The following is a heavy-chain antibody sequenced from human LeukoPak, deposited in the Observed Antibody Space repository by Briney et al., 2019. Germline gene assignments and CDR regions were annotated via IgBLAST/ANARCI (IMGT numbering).Heavy chain of an antibody. CDR2: IYHSGST. V-gene: IGHV4-59*11. D-gene: IGHD3-22*01. Sequence: SETLSLTCAVSGDSITSHYWHWVRQPPGKGLQWIGYIYHSGSTNYCPSLKSRVTISVDTSKNQFSLKLSSVTAADTAVYYCARGPAGYYYGYYFDYWGQGTLVTVSS. CDR3: ARGPAGYYYGYYFDY. J-gene: IGHJ4*02. CDR1: GDSITSHY.